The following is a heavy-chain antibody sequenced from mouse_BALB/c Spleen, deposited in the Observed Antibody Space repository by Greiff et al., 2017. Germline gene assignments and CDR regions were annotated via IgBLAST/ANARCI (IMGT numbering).Heavy chain of an antibody. CDR2: IYPGNSDT. V-gene: IGHV1-5*01. CDR3: TRGGTTGVYYFDY. CDR1: GYSFTSYW. D-gene: IGHD1-1*01. J-gene: IGHJ2*01. Sequence: VQLQQSGTVLARPGASVKMSCKASGYSFTSYWMHWVKQRPGQGLEWIGAIYPGNSDTSYNQKFKGKAKLTAVTSASTAYMELSSLTNEDSAVYYCTRGGTTGVYYFDYWGQGTTLTVSS.